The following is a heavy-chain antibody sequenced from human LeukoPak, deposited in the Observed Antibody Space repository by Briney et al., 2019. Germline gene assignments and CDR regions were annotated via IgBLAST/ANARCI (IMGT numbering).Heavy chain of an antibody. CDR3: ARQYSDILTGYHRGELYWYFDL. V-gene: IGHV4-61*02. J-gene: IGHJ2*01. D-gene: IGHD3-9*01. Sequence: SETLSLTCTVSGGSISSGSYYWSWIRQPAGKGLEWIGRIYSSGSTNYNPSLKSRVTISLDTSKNQFSLKLSSVTAADTAMYYCARQYSDILTGYHRGELYWYFDLWGRGTLVTVSS. CDR2: IYSSGST. CDR1: GGSISSGSYY.